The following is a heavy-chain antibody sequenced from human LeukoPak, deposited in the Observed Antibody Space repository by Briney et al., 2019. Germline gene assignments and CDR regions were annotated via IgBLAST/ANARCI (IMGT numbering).Heavy chain of an antibody. D-gene: IGHD5-24*01. CDR3: TTAAREMATITGFYFDY. V-gene: IGHV3-15*01. Sequence: GGSLRLSCAASGFTFSNAWMSWVRQAPGKGLEWVGRIKGKTDGGTTDYAAPVKGRFTISRDDSKNTLYLQMNSLKTEDTAVYYCTTAAREMATITGFYFDYWGQGTLVTVSS. J-gene: IGHJ4*02. CDR2: IKGKTDGGTT. CDR1: GFTFSNAW.